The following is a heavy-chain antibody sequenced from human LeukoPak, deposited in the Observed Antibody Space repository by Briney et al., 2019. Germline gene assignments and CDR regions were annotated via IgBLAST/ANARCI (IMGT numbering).Heavy chain of an antibody. D-gene: IGHD2-21*02. J-gene: IGHJ5*02. V-gene: IGHV5-51*01. CDR1: GYSFTTYW. CDR2: IYPGDSDT. Sequence: GDSLKISCKGSGYSFTTYWIGWVRQMPGKGLEWMGIIYPGDSDTRYSPSFQGQVTISADKSISTAYLQWSSLKASDTAMYYCARHPYCGGDCYRSWFDPWGQGTLVTVSS. CDR3: ARHPYCGGDCYRSWFDP.